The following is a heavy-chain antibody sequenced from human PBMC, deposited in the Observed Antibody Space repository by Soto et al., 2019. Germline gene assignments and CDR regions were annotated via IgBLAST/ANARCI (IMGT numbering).Heavy chain of an antibody. CDR2: FCESGDT. J-gene: IGHJ4*02. CDR1: DGSVSSSNYY. D-gene: IGHD1-26*01. CDR3: ARETREGGYLDY. Sequence: SETLSLTCTVSDGSVSSSNYYWAWIRQPPGKVLEWVGRFCESGDTNYNPSLKSRVTIXVXXSXNXFXLXXXSVTXADTALYYCARETREGGYLDYWGQGTLVTVSS. V-gene: IGHV4-61*01.